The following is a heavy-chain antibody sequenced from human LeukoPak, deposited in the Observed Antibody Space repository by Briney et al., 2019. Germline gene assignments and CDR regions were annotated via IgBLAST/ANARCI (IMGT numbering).Heavy chain of an antibody. CDR1: GFTFNSYT. CDR3: AKDSPPIVGAAFDI. J-gene: IGHJ3*02. D-gene: IGHD1-26*01. Sequence: GGSLRLSCAASGFTFNSYTMNWVRQAPGKGLEWVSAISGSGGSTYYADSVKGRFTISRDNSKNTLYLQMNSLRAEDTAVYYCAKDSPPIVGAAFDIWGQGTMVTVSS. CDR2: ISGSGGST. V-gene: IGHV3-23*01.